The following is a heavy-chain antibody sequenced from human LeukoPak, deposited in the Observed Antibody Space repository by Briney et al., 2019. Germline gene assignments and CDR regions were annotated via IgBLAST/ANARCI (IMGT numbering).Heavy chain of an antibody. CDR2: ISGSGGST. CDR1: GFTFSSYA. J-gene: IGHJ4*02. Sequence: AGGSLRLSCAASGFTFSSYAMSWVRQAPGKGLEWVSAISGSGGSTYYADSVKGRFTISRDNSKNTLYLQMNSLRAEDTAVYYCARGGDDILTGYEMVDYWGQGTLVTVSS. CDR3: ARGGDDILTGYEMVDY. V-gene: IGHV3-23*01. D-gene: IGHD3-9*01.